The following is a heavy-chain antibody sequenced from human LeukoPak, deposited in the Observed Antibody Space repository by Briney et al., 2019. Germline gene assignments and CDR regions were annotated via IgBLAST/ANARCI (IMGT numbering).Heavy chain of an antibody. CDR3: AREGSLWFGESKTDY. J-gene: IGHJ4*02. D-gene: IGHD3-10*01. CDR1: GFTFSNYW. V-gene: IGHV3-7*04. Sequence: TGGSLRLSCATSGFTFSNYWMSWVRQAPGKGLEWVANMNQDGGEKYYVDSAKGRFTISRDNAKNSLYLQMNSLRAEDTAVYYCAREGSLWFGESKTDYRGQGTLVTVSS. CDR2: MNQDGGEK.